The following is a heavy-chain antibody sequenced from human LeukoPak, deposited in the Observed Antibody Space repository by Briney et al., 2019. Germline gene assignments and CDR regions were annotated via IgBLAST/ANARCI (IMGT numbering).Heavy chain of an antibody. CDR1: GGSISSGGYS. Sequence: SETLSLTCAVSGGSISSGGYSWSWIRQPPGKGLEWIGYIYHSGSTYYNPSLKSRVTISVDRSKNQFSLKLSSVTAADTAVYYCARGGGGGDPELFDPWGQGTLVTVSS. V-gene: IGHV4-30-2*01. J-gene: IGHJ5*02. CDR2: IYHSGST. CDR3: ARGGGGGDPELFDP. D-gene: IGHD2-21*02.